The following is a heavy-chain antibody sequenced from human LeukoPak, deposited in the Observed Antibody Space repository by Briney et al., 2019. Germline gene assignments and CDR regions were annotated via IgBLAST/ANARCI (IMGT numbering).Heavy chain of an antibody. CDR1: GGSISSSSYY. CDR3: ASYIVVVPAAISNWFDP. V-gene: IGHV4-39*07. Sequence: PSETLSLTCTVSGGSISSSSYYWGCIRQPPGKGLEWIGSIYYSGSTYYNPSLKSRVTISVDTSKNQFSLKLSSVPAADTAVYYCASYIVVVPAAISNWFDPWGQGTLVTVSS. J-gene: IGHJ5*02. CDR2: IYYSGST. D-gene: IGHD2-2*01.